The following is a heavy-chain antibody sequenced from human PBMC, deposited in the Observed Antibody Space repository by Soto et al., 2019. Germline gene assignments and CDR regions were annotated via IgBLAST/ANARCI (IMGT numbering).Heavy chain of an antibody. D-gene: IGHD3-22*01. V-gene: IGHV3-23*01. CDR3: AKNPPRGYYDSSGYYDFDY. Sequence: GGSLRLSSAAAGFTFSSYAMSLVRQAPGKGLEWVSAISGSGGSTYYADSVKGRFTISRDNSKSTLYLQMNSLRAEDTAVYYCAKNPPRGYYDSSGYYDFDYWGQGTLVTVSS. CDR2: ISGSGGST. CDR1: GFTFSSYA. J-gene: IGHJ4*02.